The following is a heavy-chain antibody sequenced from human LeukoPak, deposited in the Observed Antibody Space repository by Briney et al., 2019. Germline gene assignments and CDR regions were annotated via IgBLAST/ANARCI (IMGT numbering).Heavy chain of an antibody. CDR2: IKQDGSEK. CDR1: GFPFSSYW. Sequence: PGGSLRLSCAASGFPFSSYWTSWVRQAPGTGLEWVANIKQDGSEKIYVDSVKGRFTVSRDNAKNSLFLQMDSLRAGDTAVYYCARDLPVVGAPGFDYWGQGTLVTVSS. J-gene: IGHJ4*02. CDR3: ARDLPVVGAPGFDY. V-gene: IGHV3-7*01. D-gene: IGHD1-26*01.